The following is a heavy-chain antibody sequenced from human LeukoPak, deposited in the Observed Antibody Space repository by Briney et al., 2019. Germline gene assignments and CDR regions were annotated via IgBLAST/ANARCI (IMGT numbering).Heavy chain of an antibody. CDR2: INPNRCGT. Sequence: ASVKVSCKASGYTFTGYYMHLVRQAPRQGLEWIGLINPNRCGTNYAKKFQGRVPMTRVTSISTAYMELSRLRSGYTAVYYCARDPPRVAVAGRTPWDYWGRGKLVTVSA. CDR3: ARDPPRVAVAGRTPWDY. CDR1: GYTFTGYY. V-gene: IGHV1-2*02. D-gene: IGHD6-19*01. J-gene: IGHJ4*02.